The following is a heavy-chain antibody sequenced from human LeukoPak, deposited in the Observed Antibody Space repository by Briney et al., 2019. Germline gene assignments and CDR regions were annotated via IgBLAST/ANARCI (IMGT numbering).Heavy chain of an antibody. V-gene: IGHV3-23*01. CDR1: GFTFSTYA. D-gene: IGHD6-19*01. Sequence: PGGSLRLSCAASGFTFSTYAVNWVRQAPGKGLEWVSTISGSGDSTYYADSVKGRFTISRDNSKNTLYVQMDSLRAEDTAVYYCARDRRSIAVAVPDYWGQGTLVTVSS. CDR3: ARDRRSIAVAVPDY. J-gene: IGHJ4*02. CDR2: ISGSGDST.